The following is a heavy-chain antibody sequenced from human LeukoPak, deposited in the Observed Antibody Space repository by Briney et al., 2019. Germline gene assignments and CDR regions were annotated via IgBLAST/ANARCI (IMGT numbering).Heavy chain of an antibody. CDR3: ASLPHSTDRKTLRGGNY. D-gene: IGHD4-17*01. J-gene: IGHJ4*02. CDR2: INPNSGGT. Sequence: GASVKVSCKASGYTFTGYYMHWVRQAPGQGLEWMGWINPNSGGTNYAQKFQGRVTMTRDTSISTAYMELSRLRSDDTAVYYCASLPHSTDRKTLRGGNYWGQGTLVTVSS. V-gene: IGHV1-2*02. CDR1: GYTFTGYY.